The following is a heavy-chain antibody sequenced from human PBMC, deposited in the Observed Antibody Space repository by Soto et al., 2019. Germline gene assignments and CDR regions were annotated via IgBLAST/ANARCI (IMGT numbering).Heavy chain of an antibody. CDR2: IAYDGSNK. D-gene: IGHD4-17*01. CDR1: GFSFSSYA. V-gene: IGHV3-30-3*01. CDR3: ARSRFPGYGGHPHDY. Sequence: GGSLRLSCAAAGFSFSSYAMNWVRQAPGKGLEWVAVIAYDGSNKYYADSVKGRFTISRENSQNTLFLQMNSLRAEDTAVYYCARSRFPGYGGHPHDYWGQGTLVTVSS. J-gene: IGHJ4*02.